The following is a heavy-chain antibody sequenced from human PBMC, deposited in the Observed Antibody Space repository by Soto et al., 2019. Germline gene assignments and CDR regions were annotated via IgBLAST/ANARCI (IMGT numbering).Heavy chain of an antibody. D-gene: IGHD3-3*01. CDR1: GYGLNSYA. J-gene: IGHJ5*02. CDR2: INAGNGNT. V-gene: IGHV1-3*01. Sequence: SAKAFSKASGYGLNSYARYWVRQDPGQRLEWMGWINAGNGNTKYSQKFQGRVTITRDTSASTAYMELSSLRSEDTALYYCAREFFGVVNWFDPRGQGTLVTLSS. CDR3: AREFFGVVNWFDP.